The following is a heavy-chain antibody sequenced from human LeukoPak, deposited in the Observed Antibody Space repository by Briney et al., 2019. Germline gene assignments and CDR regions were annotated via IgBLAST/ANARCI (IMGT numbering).Heavy chain of an antibody. CDR1: GGSISSYY. CDR3: ASRSTVTTFGYYFDY. D-gene: IGHD4-17*01. Sequence: SETLSLTCTVTGGSISSYYWSWIRQPPGKGLEWIGYIYYSGSTNYNPSLKSRVTISVDTSKNQFSLKLSSVTAADTAVYYCASRSTVTTFGYYFDYWGQGTLVTVSS. V-gene: IGHV4-59*08. CDR2: IYYSGST. J-gene: IGHJ4*02.